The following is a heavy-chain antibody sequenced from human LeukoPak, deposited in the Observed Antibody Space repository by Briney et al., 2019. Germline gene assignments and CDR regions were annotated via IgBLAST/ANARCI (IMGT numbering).Heavy chain of an antibody. CDR3: VKEVVATIPPL. D-gene: IGHD5-12*01. Sequence: GGSLRLSCAASGFFVSNNYMSWVRQAPGKGLEWVSVIYSGGDTYYADSVKGRFTISRDNSKNTLFLQMNSLRAEDTAVYYCVKEVVATIPPLWGQGTLVTVSS. J-gene: IGHJ4*02. V-gene: IGHV3-53*01. CDR1: GFFVSNNY. CDR2: IYSGGDT.